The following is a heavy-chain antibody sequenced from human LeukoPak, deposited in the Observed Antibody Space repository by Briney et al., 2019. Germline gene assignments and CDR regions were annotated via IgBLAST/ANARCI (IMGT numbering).Heavy chain of an antibody. J-gene: IGHJ2*01. CDR3: ARGIAVAGTCWYFDL. D-gene: IGHD6-19*01. V-gene: IGHV4-59*12. Sequence: SETLSLTCTVSGGSISSYYWSWIRQPPGKGLEWIGYIYYSGSTNYNPSLKSRVTISVDTSKNQFSLKLSSVTAADTAVYYCARGIAVAGTCWYFDLWGRGTLVTVSS. CDR2: IYYSGST. CDR1: GGSISSYY.